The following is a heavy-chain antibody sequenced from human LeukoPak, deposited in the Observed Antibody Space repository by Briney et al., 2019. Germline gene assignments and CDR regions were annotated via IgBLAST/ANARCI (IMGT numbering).Heavy chain of an antibody. V-gene: IGHV4-39*07. Sequence: SETLSLTCTVSGGSISSSSYYWGWIRQPPGKGLEWIGYIYHSGSTYYNPSLKSRVTISVDRSKNQFSLKLSSVTAADTAVYYCARGSDFWSGYYNEPYWGQGTLVTVSS. CDR2: IYHSGST. J-gene: IGHJ4*02. D-gene: IGHD3-3*01. CDR3: ARGSDFWSGYYNEPY. CDR1: GGSISSSSYY.